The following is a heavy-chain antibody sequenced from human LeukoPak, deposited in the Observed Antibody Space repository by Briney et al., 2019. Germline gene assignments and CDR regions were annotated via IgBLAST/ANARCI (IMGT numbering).Heavy chain of an antibody. CDR3: ARAITMVRGNNWFDP. J-gene: IGHJ5*02. CDR1: GFTVSSNY. V-gene: IGHV3-66*01. D-gene: IGHD3-10*01. Sequence: QPGGSLRLSCAASGFTVSSNYMSWVRQAPGKGLEWVSVIYSGGSTYYADSVKGRFTISRDNSKNTLYLQMNSLRAEDTAVYYCARAITMVRGNNWFDPWGQGTLVTVSS. CDR2: IYSGGST.